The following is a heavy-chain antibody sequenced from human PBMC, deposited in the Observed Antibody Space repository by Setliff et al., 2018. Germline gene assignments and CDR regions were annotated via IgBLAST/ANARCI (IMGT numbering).Heavy chain of an antibody. CDR1: GGSISSSSYY. D-gene: IGHD2-2*01. J-gene: IGHJ3*02. CDR2: IYYSGST. Sequence: PSETLSLTCTVSGGSISSSSYYWGWIRQPPGKGLEWIGSIYYSGSTYYNPSRKSRVTISVDTSKNQFSLKLSSVTAADTAVYYCARVARVVLSRNAFDIWGQGTMVTVSS. V-gene: IGHV4-39*07. CDR3: ARVARVVLSRNAFDI.